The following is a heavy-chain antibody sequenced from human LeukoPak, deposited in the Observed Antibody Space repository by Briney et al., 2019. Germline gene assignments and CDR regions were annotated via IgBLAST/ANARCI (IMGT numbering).Heavy chain of an antibody. J-gene: IGHJ6*03. CDR3: ARTDPRDYYYYYMDV. Sequence: PSETLSLTCTVSGGSISSYYWSWIRQPPGKGLEWIGYIYYSRSTNYNPSLKSRVTISVDTSKNQFSLKLSSVTAADTAVYYCARTDPRDYYYYYMDVWGKGTTVTVSS. V-gene: IGHV4-59*01. CDR2: IYYSRST. CDR1: GGSISSYY.